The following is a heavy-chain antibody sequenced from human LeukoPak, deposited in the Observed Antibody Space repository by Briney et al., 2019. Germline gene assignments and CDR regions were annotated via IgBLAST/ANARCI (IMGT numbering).Heavy chain of an antibody. J-gene: IGHJ4*02. CDR2: ISAYNGNT. D-gene: IGHD6-13*01. CDR3: ARDPLAAAGTGIFDY. V-gene: IGHV1-18*01. CDR1: GFTFSDSA. Sequence: GASVKVSCKASGFTFSDSAVQWVRQAPGQGLEWMGWISAYNGNTNYAQKLQGRVTMTTDTSTSTAYMELRSLRSDDTAVYYCARDPLAAAGTGIFDYWGQGTLVTVSS.